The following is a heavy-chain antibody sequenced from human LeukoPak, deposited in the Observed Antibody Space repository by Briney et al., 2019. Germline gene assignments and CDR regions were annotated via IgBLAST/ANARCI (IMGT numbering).Heavy chain of an antibody. J-gene: IGHJ4*02. V-gene: IGHV4-34*01. Sequence: SETLSLTCAVYGGSFSGYYWSWIRQPPGKGLEWIGEINHSGSTNYNPSLKSRVTISVDTSKNRFSLKLSSVTAADTAVYYCARQNVLRYFDWYSFDYWGQGTLVTVSS. CDR2: INHSGST. CDR1: GGSFSGYY. D-gene: IGHD3-9*01. CDR3: ARQNVLRYFDWYSFDY.